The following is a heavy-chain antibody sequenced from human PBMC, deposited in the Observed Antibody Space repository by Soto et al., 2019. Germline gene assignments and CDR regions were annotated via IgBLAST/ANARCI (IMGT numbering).Heavy chain of an antibody. CDR3: ARDRTEEPSSGYYQKAAFDI. CDR2: IIPIFGTA. D-gene: IGHD3-22*01. V-gene: IGHV1-69*12. CDR1: GGTFSSYA. J-gene: IGHJ3*02. Sequence: QVQLVQSGAEVKKPGSSVKVSCKASGGTFSSYAISWVRQAPGQGLEWMGGIIPIFGTANYAQKFQGRVTITADESTSTAYMELSSLRSEDTAVYYCARDRTEEPSSGYYQKAAFDIWGQGTMVTVSS.